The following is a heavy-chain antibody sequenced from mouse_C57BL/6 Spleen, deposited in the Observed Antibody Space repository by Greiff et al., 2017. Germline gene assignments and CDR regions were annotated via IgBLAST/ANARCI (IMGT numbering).Heavy chain of an antibody. CDR2: IWSGGST. Sequence: VQLQQSGPGLVQPSQSLSITCTVSGFSLTSYGVHWVRQSPGKGLEWLGVIWSGGSTDYKAAFVSRLSISKDNSKSQVFFKMNSLQADDTAIYYCARKPETGTGAMDYWGQGTSVTVSS. CDR3: ARKPETGTGAMDY. D-gene: IGHD4-1*01. J-gene: IGHJ4*01. CDR1: GFSLTSYG. V-gene: IGHV2-2*01.